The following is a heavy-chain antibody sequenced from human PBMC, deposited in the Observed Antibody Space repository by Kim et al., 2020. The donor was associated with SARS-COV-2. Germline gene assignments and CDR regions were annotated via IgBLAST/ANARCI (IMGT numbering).Heavy chain of an antibody. CDR1: GFTFSSYG. J-gene: IGHJ6*02. CDR2: IWYDGSNK. V-gene: IGHV3-33*01. Sequence: GGSLRLSCAASGFTFSSYGMHWVRQAPGKGLEWVAVIWYDGSNKYYADSVKGRFTISRDNSKNTLYLQMNSLRAEDTAVYYCASSGLYSSWYGIYYYGMDVWGQGTTVTVSS. D-gene: IGHD6-13*01. CDR3: ASSGLYSSWYGIYYYGMDV.